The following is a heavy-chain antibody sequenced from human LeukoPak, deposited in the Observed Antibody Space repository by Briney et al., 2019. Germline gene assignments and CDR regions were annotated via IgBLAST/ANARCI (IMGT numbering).Heavy chain of an antibody. V-gene: IGHV3-23*01. CDR1: GFTFSSYA. CDR3: ANGRYGSYGMDV. CDR2: ISGSGGST. J-gene: IGHJ6*02. D-gene: IGHD1-26*01. Sequence: GGSLRLSCAASGFTFSSYAMNWVRQAPGKGLEWVSAISGSGGSTYYADSVKGRFTISRDNSKNTLYLQMNSLRAEDTAIYYCANGRYGSYGMDVWGQGTTVTVSS.